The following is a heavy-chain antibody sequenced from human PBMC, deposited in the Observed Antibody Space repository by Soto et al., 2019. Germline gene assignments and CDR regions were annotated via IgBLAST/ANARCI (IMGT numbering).Heavy chain of an antibody. V-gene: IGHV3-30*18. CDR1: GFTFNSYG. CDR2: ISSDGSNK. D-gene: IGHD6-19*01. J-gene: IGHJ6*02. Sequence: AGGSLRLSCVASGFTFNSYGMYWVRQAPGKGLEWVAVISSDGSNKYYADSVKGRFTISRDNSKNTLYLQMNSLRAEDTAVYFCAKDPVAVAGNNYYRMDVWGQGTTVTVSS. CDR3: AKDPVAVAGNNYYRMDV.